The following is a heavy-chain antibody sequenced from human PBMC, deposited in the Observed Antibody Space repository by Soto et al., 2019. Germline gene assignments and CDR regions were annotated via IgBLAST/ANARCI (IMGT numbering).Heavy chain of an antibody. D-gene: IGHD1-26*01. J-gene: IGHJ4*02. CDR2: IHYSGRT. CDR3: VRVGVGIGNHFDS. Sequence: SETLSLTCSVSNGSISGVYLTWVREPPGKILEWIGYIHYSGRTDYNPSLTSRAAMSVDTSKNQFSLNLKSITAADTAVYYCVRVGVGIGNHFDSWGRGTLVTVSS. V-gene: IGHV4-59*12. CDR1: NGSISGVY.